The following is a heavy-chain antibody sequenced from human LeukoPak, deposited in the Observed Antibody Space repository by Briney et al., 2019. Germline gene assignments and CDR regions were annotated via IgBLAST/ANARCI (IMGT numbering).Heavy chain of an antibody. J-gene: IGHJ6*03. V-gene: IGHV3-43*01. CDR3: AKDISSDLYYYYYMDV. Sequence: PGGSLRLSCAASGFTSDDYTMHWVRQAPGKGLEWVSLISWDGGSTYYADSVKGRFTISRDNSKNSLYLQMNSLRTEDTALYYCAKDISSDLYYYYYMDVWGKGTTVTVSS. CDR1: GFTSDDYT. CDR2: ISWDGGST. D-gene: IGHD2-21*02.